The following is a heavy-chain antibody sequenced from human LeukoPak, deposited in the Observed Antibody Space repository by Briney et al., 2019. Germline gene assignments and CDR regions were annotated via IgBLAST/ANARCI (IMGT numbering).Heavy chain of an antibody. CDR2: IIPIFGTA. V-gene: IGHV1-69*13. Sequence: GASVKVSCKASGGTFSSYAISWVRQAPGQGLEWMGGIIPIFGTANYAQKFQSRVTITADESTSTAYMELSSLRSEDTAVYYCARGNLGYDSSGYLLLGPYYYYGMDVWGQGTTVTVSS. CDR1: GGTFSSYA. D-gene: IGHD3-22*01. J-gene: IGHJ6*02. CDR3: ARGNLGYDSSGYLLLGPYYYYGMDV.